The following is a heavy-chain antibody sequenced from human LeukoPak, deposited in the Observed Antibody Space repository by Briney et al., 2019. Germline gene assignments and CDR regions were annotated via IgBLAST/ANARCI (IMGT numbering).Heavy chain of an antibody. D-gene: IGHD1-26*01. CDR3: VRYSYYLYYFGVDV. CDR2: IYYTEST. J-gene: IGHJ6*02. CDR1: GGSIGTYY. Sequence: SETLSLTCTISGGSIGTYYWSWIRQPPGKRLEWIGYIYYTESTNNNPSLKSRVNMSLDTSKNQFSLNLSSLTAADTAVYYCVRYSYYLYYFGVDVLGQGTTVTVSS. V-gene: IGHV4-59*01.